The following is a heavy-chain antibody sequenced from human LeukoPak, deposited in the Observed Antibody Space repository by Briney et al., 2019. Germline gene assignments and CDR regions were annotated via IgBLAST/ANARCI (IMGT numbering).Heavy chain of an antibody. J-gene: IGHJ4*02. CDR3: AEDGYYDSSGYPVTSFDY. CDR2: ISGSGGST. Sequence: GGSLRLSCAASGFTFSSYAMSWVRQAPGKGLEWVSAISGSGGSTYYADSVKGRFTISRDNSKNTLYLQMNSLRAEDTAVYYCAEDGYYDSSGYPVTSFDYWGQGTLVTVSS. D-gene: IGHD3-22*01. V-gene: IGHV3-23*01. CDR1: GFTFSSYA.